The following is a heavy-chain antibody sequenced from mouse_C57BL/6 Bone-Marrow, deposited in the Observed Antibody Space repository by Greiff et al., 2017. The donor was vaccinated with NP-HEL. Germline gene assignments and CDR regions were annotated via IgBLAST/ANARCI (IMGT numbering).Heavy chain of an antibody. CDR3: ARGELITTVVDYAMDY. J-gene: IGHJ4*01. V-gene: IGHV1-80*01. Sequence: VQLQQSGAELVKPGASVKISCKASGYAFSSYWMNWVKQRPGKGLEWIGQIYPGDGDTNYNGKFKGKATLTADKSSSTAYMQLSSLTSEDSAVYFCARGELITTVVDYAMDYWGQGTSVTVSS. CDR2: IYPGDGDT. CDR1: GYAFSSYW. D-gene: IGHD1-1*01.